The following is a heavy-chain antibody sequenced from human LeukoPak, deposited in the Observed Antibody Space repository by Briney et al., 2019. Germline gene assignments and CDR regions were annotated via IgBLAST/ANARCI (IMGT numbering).Heavy chain of an antibody. CDR2: IYPGDSVT. D-gene: IGHD5-12*01. Sequence: GESLKISCKGFGYSFTSYWIGWVRQMSGKGLEWVGIIYPGDSVTRYSTSFQGQVTLSADQRISTAYLQRSSLKASDTAMYYCARIVAPARVHSYYYYIHVWGKGTTVTVSS. CDR3: ARIVAPARVHSYYYYIHV. V-gene: IGHV5-51*04. J-gene: IGHJ6*03. CDR1: GYSFTSYW.